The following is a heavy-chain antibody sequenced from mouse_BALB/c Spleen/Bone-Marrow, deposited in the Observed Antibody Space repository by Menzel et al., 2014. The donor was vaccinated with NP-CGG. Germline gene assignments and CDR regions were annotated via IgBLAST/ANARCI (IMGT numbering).Heavy chain of an antibody. D-gene: IGHD3-1*01. CDR1: GCAFTSYN. J-gene: IGHJ2*01. Sequence: EVQLQQSGPELVKPGASVKVSCKASGCAFTSYNMYWVKQSRGKSLEWIGYIDPYNGGTYCDQKFKGKATLTVDKSSSTAYMHLNSLTSEDSAVYYCARNLGYGYFDYWAQGTTLTVSS. V-gene: IGHV1S135*01. CDR2: IDPYNGGT. CDR3: ARNLGYGYFDY.